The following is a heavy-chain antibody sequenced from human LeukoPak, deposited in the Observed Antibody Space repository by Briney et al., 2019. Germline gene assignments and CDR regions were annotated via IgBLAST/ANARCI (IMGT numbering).Heavy chain of an antibody. D-gene: IGHD2-2*01. J-gene: IGHJ4*02. Sequence: SVKVSCKASGCTFSSYAFRWLRQARGQGLEWMGVIIRIFGTANYAQKFQGRVTITTDESTSTAYMELSSVRSEDTAVYYCAAAIVPAAFDYWGQGTLVTVSS. CDR1: GCTFSSYA. V-gene: IGHV1-69*05. CDR3: AAAIVPAAFDY. CDR2: IIRIFGTA.